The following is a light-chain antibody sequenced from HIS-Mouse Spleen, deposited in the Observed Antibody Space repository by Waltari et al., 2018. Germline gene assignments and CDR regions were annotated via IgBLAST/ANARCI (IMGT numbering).Light chain of an antibody. J-gene: IGLJ1*01. CDR3: AAWDDSLSGYV. V-gene: IGLV1-47*01. CDR2: RNK. Sequence: QSVLTQPPSASGTPGQRVTITCSGSSSNIGSNYVYCYQQLPGTAPKPLIYRNKQRPSGVPDRFSGSKSGTSASLAISGLRSEDEADYYCAAWDDSLSGYVFGTGTKVTVL. CDR1: SSNIGSNY.